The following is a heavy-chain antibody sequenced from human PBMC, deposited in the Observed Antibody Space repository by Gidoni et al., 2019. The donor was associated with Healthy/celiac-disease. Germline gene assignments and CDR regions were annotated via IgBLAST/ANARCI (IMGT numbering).Heavy chain of an antibody. D-gene: IGHD4-17*01. CDR2: IYYSGST. J-gene: IGHJ3*02. CDR3: AREGTTVTKGNAFDI. CDR1: GVSIRICGYY. Sequence: QVQLQQSGPGLVKPSQTLSLTCTVSGVSIRICGYYWSWIRQHPGKGLEWIGYIYYSGSTYYNPSLKSRVTISVDTSKNQFSLKLSSVTAADTAVYYCAREGTTVTKGNAFDIWGQGTMVTVSS. V-gene: IGHV4-31*03.